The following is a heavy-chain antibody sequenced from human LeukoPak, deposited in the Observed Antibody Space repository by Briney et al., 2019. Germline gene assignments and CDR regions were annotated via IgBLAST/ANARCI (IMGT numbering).Heavy chain of an antibody. D-gene: IGHD3-22*01. V-gene: IGHV3-23*01. CDR3: AKRITLIVVVPVVDY. CDR2: VSGSGGST. CDR1: GFTFSSYA. Sequence: GGSLRLSCAASGFTFSSYAMSWVRQAPGKGLEWVSAVSGSGGSTYYADSVKGRFTISRDNSKNTLYLQMNSLRAEDTAVYYCAKRITLIVVVPVVDYWGQGTLVTVSS. J-gene: IGHJ4*02.